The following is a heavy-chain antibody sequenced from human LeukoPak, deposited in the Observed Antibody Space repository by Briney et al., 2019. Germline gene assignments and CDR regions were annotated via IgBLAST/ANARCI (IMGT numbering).Heavy chain of an antibody. D-gene: IGHD3-22*01. CDR2: INPNSGGT. J-gene: IGHJ4*02. CDR3: ARDLGVSSGPSFPDY. CDR1: GYTFTGYY. V-gene: IGHV1-2*04. Sequence: ASVKVSCKASGYTFTGYYMHWVRQAPGQGLEWMGWINPNSGGTNYAQKFQGWVTMTRDTSISTAYMELSRLRSDDTAVYYCARDLGVSSGPSFPDYWGQGTLVTVSS.